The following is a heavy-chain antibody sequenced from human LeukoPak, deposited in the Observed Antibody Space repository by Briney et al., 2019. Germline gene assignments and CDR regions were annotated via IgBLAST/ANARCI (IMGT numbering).Heavy chain of an antibody. V-gene: IGHV3-23*01. CDR2: ISDGGGST. D-gene: IGHD5-12*01. CDR1: GFTFSSYA. CDR3: AKFMWSERTIIDY. Sequence: GGSLRLSCAASGFTFSSYAMTWVRQAPGKGLEWVSAISDGGGSTYYADSVKGRFTISRDNSKNTLYLQMNSLRAEDTAVYDCAKFMWSERTIIDYWAQGTLVTVSS. J-gene: IGHJ4*02.